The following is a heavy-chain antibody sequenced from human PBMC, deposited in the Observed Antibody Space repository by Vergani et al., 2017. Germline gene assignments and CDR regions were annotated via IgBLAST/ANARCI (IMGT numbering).Heavy chain of an antibody. CDR2: ISWNSGSI. Sequence: EVQLVESGGGLVQPGRSLRLSCAASGFTFDDYAMHWVRQAPGKGLEWVSGISWNSGSIGYADSVKGRFTISRDNAKNSLYLQMNSLRAEDTALYYCAKDMPARYAIGAFDIWGQGTMVTVSS. D-gene: IGHD2-8*01. CDR3: AKDMPARYAIGAFDI. CDR1: GFTFDDYA. J-gene: IGHJ3*02. V-gene: IGHV3-9*01.